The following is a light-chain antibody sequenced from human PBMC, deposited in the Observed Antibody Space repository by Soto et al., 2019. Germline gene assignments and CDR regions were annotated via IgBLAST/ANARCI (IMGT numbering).Light chain of an antibody. CDR2: GNS. J-gene: IGLJ2*01. CDR3: QSYDSSLSGVV. CDR1: SANIGGGYD. V-gene: IGLV1-40*01. Sequence: QSVLTQPPSVSGAPGQRVSISCTGSSANIGGGYDVHWYQQLPGTAPKVLIHGNSNRPSGVPDRFSGSKSGTSASLAITGLQAEDEADYYCQSYDSSLSGVVFGGGTKLSVL.